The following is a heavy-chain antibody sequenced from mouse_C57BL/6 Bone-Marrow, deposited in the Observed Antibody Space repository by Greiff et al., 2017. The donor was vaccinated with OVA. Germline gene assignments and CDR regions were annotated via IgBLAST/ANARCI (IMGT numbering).Heavy chain of an antibody. Sequence: VQLQESGAELVKPGASVKISCKASGYAFSSYWMNWVKQRPGKGLEWIGQIYPGDGDTNYNGKFKGKATLTADKSSSTAYMQLSSLTSEDSAVYFCARSYYSNSYFDYWGQGTTLTVSS. CDR2: IYPGDGDT. D-gene: IGHD2-5*01. J-gene: IGHJ2*01. V-gene: IGHV1-80*01. CDR3: ARSYYSNSYFDY. CDR1: GYAFSSYW.